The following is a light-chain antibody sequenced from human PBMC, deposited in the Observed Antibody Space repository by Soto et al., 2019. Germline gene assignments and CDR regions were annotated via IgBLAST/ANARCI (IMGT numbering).Light chain of an antibody. CDR2: DVS. J-gene: IGLJ1*01. CDR3: SSYTCSSTRYV. V-gene: IGLV2-14*01. CDR1: SSDVGGYNY. Sequence: QSVLTQPASVSGSPGQSITISCTGTSSDVGGYNYVSWYQQHPGKAPKLMIYDVSNRPSGVSNRFSGSKSGNTASLTISGLQAEDEADYYCSSYTCSSTRYVFGTGTKLTVL.